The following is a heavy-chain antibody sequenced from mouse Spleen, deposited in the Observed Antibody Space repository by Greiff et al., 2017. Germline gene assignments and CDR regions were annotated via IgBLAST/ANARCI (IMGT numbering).Heavy chain of an antibody. V-gene: IGHV2-2*01. CDR1: GFSLTSYG. J-gene: IGHJ4*01. CDR2: IWSGGST. Sequence: QVQLKQSGPGLVQPAQSLSITCTVSGFSLTSYGVHWVRQSPGKGLEWLGVIWSGGSTDYNAAFISTLSISKDNAKSQVFYKMNSLQADDTAIYYCGRGDSTGYLYYYAMDYWGQGTSVTVSS. CDR3: GRGDSTGYLYYYAMDY. D-gene: IGHD3-2*01.